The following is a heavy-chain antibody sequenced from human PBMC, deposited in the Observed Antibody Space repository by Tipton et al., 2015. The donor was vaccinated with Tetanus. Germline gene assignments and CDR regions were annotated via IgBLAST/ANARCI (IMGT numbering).Heavy chain of an antibody. CDR3: AKDQELCSSTSCSYVSDY. D-gene: IGHD2-2*01. V-gene: IGHV3-23*01. CDR1: GFTFSSYA. CDR2: ISGSGGST. Sequence: SLRLSCAASGFTFSSYAMSWVRQAPGKGLEWVSAISGSGGSTYYADSVKGRFTISRDNPKNTLYLQMNSLRAEDTAVYYCAKDQELCSSTSCSYVSDYWGQGTLVTVSS. J-gene: IGHJ4*02.